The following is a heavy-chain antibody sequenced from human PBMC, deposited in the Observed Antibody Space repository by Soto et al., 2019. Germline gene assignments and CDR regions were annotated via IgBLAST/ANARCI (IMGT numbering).Heavy chain of an antibody. D-gene: IGHD3-3*01. CDR3: ARRSVLRFLEWSDYGMDV. V-gene: IGHV4-39*01. CDR1: GGSISSSSYY. J-gene: IGHJ6*02. CDR2: IYYSGST. Sequence: ETLSLTCTVSGGSISSSSYYWGWIRQPPGKGLEWIGSIYYSGSTYYNPSLKSRVTISVDASKNQFSLKLSSVTAADTAVYYCARRSVLRFLEWSDYGMDVWGQGTTVTVSS.